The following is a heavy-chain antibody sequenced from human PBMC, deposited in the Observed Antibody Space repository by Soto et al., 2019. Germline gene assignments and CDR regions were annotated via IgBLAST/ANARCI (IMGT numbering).Heavy chain of an antibody. CDR2: IYPGGSDT. CDR3: ARHAKYGYNSAYLCYVTYV. Sequence: PGESLKISCKGSGYTFTNYWVGWVRQMPGKGLEWMGIIYPGGSDTRYSPSFQGQVTISADKSISTAYLQWSSLKASDTAIYYCARHAKYGYNSAYLCYVTYVRGQRTT. D-gene: IGHD5-12*01. J-gene: IGHJ6*02. CDR1: GYTFTNYW. V-gene: IGHV5-51*01.